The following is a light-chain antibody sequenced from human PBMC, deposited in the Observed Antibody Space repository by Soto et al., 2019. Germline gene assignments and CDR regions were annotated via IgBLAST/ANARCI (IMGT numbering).Light chain of an antibody. CDR3: QQYNSDSST. CDR1: QSISTW. Sequence: DIQMTQSPSTLSASIGDRVTITCRASQSISTWLAWYQQKPGRAPKLLISDTSNLESGVPSRFRGSGSATKFTLTITSLQPDDLATYYCQQYNSDSSTFGQGTKVEVK. CDR2: DTS. V-gene: IGKV1-5*01. J-gene: IGKJ1*01.